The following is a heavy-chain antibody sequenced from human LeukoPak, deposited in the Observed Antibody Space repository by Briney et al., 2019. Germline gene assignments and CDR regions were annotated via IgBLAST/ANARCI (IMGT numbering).Heavy chain of an antibody. CDR3: ASDSCSGGSCLIDY. CDR1: GGSISSYY. V-gene: IGHV4-4*07. Sequence: SETLSLTCTVSGGSISSYYWSWIRQPAGKGLEWIGRIYTSGSTNYNPSLKSRVTISVDTSKNQFSLKLSSVTAADTAVYYCASDSCSGGSCLIDYWGQGTLVTVSS. CDR2: IYTSGST. D-gene: IGHD2-15*01. J-gene: IGHJ4*02.